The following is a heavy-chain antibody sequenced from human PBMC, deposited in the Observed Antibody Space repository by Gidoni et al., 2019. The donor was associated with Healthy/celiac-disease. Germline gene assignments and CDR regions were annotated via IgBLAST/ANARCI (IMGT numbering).Heavy chain of an antibody. Sequence: EVQLLESGGGLVQPGGSLRLSCAASGFTFSSYAMSWVRQAPGKGLEWVSAISGSGGSTYYADSVKGRFTISRDNSKNTLYLQMNSLRAEDTAVYYCASSWYDYYYGMDVWGQGTTVTVSS. CDR1: GFTFSSYA. J-gene: IGHJ6*02. CDR2: ISGSGGST. D-gene: IGHD6-13*01. CDR3: ASSWYDYYYGMDV. V-gene: IGHV3-23*01.